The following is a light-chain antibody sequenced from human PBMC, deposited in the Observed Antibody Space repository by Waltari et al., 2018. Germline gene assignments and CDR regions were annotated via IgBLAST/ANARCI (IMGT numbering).Light chain of an antibody. J-gene: IGKJ3*01. CDR1: QGISSY. CDR2: DAS. CDR3: QQRYNWPAT. Sequence: VFTQSPAPLSLSPGARAPLSCRASQGISSYLAWYQHKPGQPPSLLIYDASNRATGIPARFSGSGSGTDFTLTISSLEPEDFAVYYCQQRYNWPATFGPGTKVAIK. V-gene: IGKV3-11*01.